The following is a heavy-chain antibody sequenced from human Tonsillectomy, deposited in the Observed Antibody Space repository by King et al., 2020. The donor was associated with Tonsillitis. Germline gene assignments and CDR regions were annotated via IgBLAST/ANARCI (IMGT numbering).Heavy chain of an antibody. Sequence: VQLVESGGGLVKPGGSLRLSCAASGFTFSTYSMNWVRQAPGKGREWVSSISSSSSYIYYADSVKGRFTISRDNAKNSLYLQMDSLRAEDTAVYYCARDQGSGWSSNNNWFDPWGQGTLVTVSS. CDR2: ISSSSSYI. CDR3: ARDQGSGWSSNNNWFDP. J-gene: IGHJ5*02. V-gene: IGHV3-21*01. D-gene: IGHD6-19*01. CDR1: GFTFSTYS.